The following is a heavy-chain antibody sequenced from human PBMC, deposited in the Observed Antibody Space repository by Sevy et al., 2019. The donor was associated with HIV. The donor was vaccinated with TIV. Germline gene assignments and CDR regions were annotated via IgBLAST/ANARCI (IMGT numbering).Heavy chain of an antibody. D-gene: IGHD3-3*01. CDR2: IYYSGST. V-gene: IGHV4-61*01. CDR3: ARDRFFTDLRFLEWPLYGMDV. Sequence: LLQLRKTLSLTCTVSGGSVSSGSYYWSWIRQPPGKGLEWIGYIYYSGSTNYNPSLKSRVTISVDTSKNQFSLKLSSVTAADTAVYYCARDRFFTDLRFLEWPLYGMDVWGQGTTVTVSS. CDR1: GGSVSSGSYY. J-gene: IGHJ6*02.